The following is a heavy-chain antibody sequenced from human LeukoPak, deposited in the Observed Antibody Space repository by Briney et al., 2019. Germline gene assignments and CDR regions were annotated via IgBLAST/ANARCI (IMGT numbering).Heavy chain of an antibody. CDR2: IKQDGSEK. CDR3: ARALDSPYSSGWPSAGY. J-gene: IGHJ4*02. Sequence: GGSLRLSCAASGVTFSSNSMTWVRQAPGKGLEWVANIKQDGSEKYYVDSVKGRFTISRDNAKNSLYLQMNSLRAEDTAVYYCARALDSPYSSGWPSAGYWGQGTLVTVSS. CDR1: GVTFSSNS. D-gene: IGHD6-19*01. V-gene: IGHV3-7*01.